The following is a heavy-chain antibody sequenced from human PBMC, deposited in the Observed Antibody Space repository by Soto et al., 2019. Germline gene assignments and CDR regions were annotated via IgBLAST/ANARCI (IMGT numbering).Heavy chain of an antibody. CDR2: ISSSSSTI. CDR3: ARMKVDTARDTDN. V-gene: IGHV3-48*01. D-gene: IGHD5-18*01. CDR1: GFTFSSYS. J-gene: IGHJ4*02. Sequence: GGSLRLSGAASGFTFSSYSMNWVRQAPGKGLEWVSYISSSSSTIDYADSVKGRFTISRDNAKNSLYLQMNSLRAGDTAVYYCARMKVDTARDTDNWGQGTLVTVSS.